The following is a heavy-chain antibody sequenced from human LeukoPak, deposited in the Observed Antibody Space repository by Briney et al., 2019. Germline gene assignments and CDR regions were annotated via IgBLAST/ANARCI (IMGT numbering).Heavy chain of an antibody. Sequence: AQTRSFTFAVKGASRSGDYISWIRQPPKKGPEWIGEINHSGSTNYNPSLKSRVTISVDTSKNQFSLKLSSVTAADTAVYYCARGGRYYDFWSGYYLVPKYYYYYMDVWGKGTTVTVSS. V-gene: IGHV4-34*01. CDR1: GASRSGDY. CDR3: ARGGRYYDFWSGYYLVPKYYYYYMDV. J-gene: IGHJ6*03. D-gene: IGHD3-3*01. CDR2: INHSGST.